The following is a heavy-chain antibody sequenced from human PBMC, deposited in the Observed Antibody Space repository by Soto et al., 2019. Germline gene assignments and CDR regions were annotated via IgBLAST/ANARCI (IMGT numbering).Heavy chain of an antibody. CDR1: GYSFTSHW. D-gene: IGHD2-2*01. V-gene: IGHV5-51*01. Sequence: PGESLKISCKGSGYSFTSHWIGWVRQMPGKGLEWMGIIYPGDSDTRXXXXXXXXXXXXXXXXXSTAYLQWSSLKASDTAMYYCARGDIVVVPALFDIWGQGTMVTVSS. J-gene: IGHJ3*02. CDR2: IYPGDSDT. CDR3: ARGDIVVVPALFDI.